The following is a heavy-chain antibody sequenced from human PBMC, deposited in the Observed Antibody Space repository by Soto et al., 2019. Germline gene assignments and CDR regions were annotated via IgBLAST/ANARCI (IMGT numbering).Heavy chain of an antibody. V-gene: IGHV1-18*04. J-gene: IGHJ4*02. CDR2: ISPYNGNT. D-gene: IGHD3-22*01. CDR1: GYTFINSA. CDR3: ARDQSSEVFDY. Sequence: QVQLVQSGGEVKQPGASVKVSCKATGYTFINSAIAWVRQAPGQGLEWMGWISPYNGNTNYAQSVQGRVTITTDTSTSTAYMEIRRLRFDDTAVYYCARDQSSEVFDYWGQGTLVTVST.